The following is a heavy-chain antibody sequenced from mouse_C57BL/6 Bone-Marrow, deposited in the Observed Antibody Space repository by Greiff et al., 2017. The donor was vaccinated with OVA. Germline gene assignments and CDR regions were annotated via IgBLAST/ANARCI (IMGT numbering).Heavy chain of an antibody. V-gene: IGHV1-15*01. CDR2: IDPETGGT. J-gene: IGHJ3*01. CDR3: TRSSNYAY. CDR1: GYTFTDYE. D-gene: IGHD2-5*01. Sequence: QVQLQQSGAELVRPGASVTLSCKASGYTFTDYEMHWVKQTPVHGLEWIGAIDPETGGTAYNQKFKGKAILTADKSSSTAYIELRSLTSEDSAVYYCTRSSNYAYWGQGTLVTVSA.